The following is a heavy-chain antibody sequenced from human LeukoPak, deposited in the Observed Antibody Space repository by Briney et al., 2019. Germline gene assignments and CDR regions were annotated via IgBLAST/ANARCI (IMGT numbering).Heavy chain of an antibody. J-gene: IGHJ4*02. D-gene: IGHD6-19*01. Sequence: PGGPLRLSCAASGFTFNTYAMSWVRQAPGKGLEWVSSMSGSGSSTYYADSVKGRFTISGDNSKNTLYLQMNSLSAEDTAVYYCAKEEVGAVAGRFDFWGQGTLVTVSS. V-gene: IGHV3-23*01. CDR3: AKEEVGAVAGRFDF. CDR1: GFTFNTYA. CDR2: MSGSGSST.